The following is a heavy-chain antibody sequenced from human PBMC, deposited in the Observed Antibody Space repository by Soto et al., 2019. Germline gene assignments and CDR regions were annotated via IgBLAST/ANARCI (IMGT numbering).Heavy chain of an antibody. CDR2: IYYSGST. J-gene: IGHJ6*02. V-gene: IGHV4-39*07. CDR1: SGSVSSSSCY. CDR3: ARDWDCISTSCPRQVYGSGSYYRDYYYFGMDV. D-gene: IGHD3-10*01. Sequence: SETLSLTCTVTSGSVSSSSCYWAWIRQPPGKGLEWIGSIYYSGSTYYNPSLKSRVTISVDKSKNQFSLKLSSVTAADTAVYYCARDWDCISTSCPRQVYGSGSYYRDYYYFGMDVWVQGTTVT.